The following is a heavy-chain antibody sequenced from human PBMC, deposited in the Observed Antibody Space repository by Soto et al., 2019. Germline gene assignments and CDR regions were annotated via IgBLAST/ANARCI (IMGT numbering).Heavy chain of an antibody. CDR2: IFASGKT. Sequence: EVQLVESGGGLIQPGGSLRLSCTASGFTVSTNYMAWVRRAAGKGLEWVSVIFASGKTYYADAVKGRFTVSRDKSQNTLFLQMSSLTVEETAVYYCAGESPGFYGMSFDLWGQGTAVTVSS. CDR3: AGESPGFYGMSFDL. CDR1: GFTVSTNY. D-gene: IGHD3-22*01. J-gene: IGHJ3*01. V-gene: IGHV3-53*01.